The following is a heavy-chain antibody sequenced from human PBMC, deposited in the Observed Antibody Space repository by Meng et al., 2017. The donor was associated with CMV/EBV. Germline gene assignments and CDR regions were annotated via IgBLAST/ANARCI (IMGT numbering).Heavy chain of an antibody. CDR3: ARGGLRGFDY. Sequence: HIHLKESVPTLLKHTQTLTLTCTFSGFSPSTIGVGVGWIRQPPGKALEWLALIYWDDDKRYSPSLKSRLTITKDTSKNQVVLTMTNMDPVDTATYYCARGGLRGFDYWGQGTLVTVSS. J-gene: IGHJ4*02. CDR1: GFSPSTIGVG. CDR2: IYWDDDK. D-gene: IGHD4-17*01. V-gene: IGHV2-5*02.